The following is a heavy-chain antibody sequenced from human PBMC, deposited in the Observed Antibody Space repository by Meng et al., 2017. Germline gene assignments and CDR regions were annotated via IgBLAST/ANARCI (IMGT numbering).Heavy chain of an antibody. D-gene: IGHD4-17*01. CDR2: ISSGARNK. J-gene: IGHJ4*02. CDR3: AREPGYGDYGTRQFEY. V-gene: IGHV3-30*03. CDR1: GFTFSDYY. Sequence: GESLKISCAASGFTFSDYYMSWIRQAPGKGLEWVAAISSGARNKYFADSVKGRLTISRDDSKNTVYLEMDSLRTEDTAVYYCAREPGYGDYGTRQFEYWGLGTLVTVSS.